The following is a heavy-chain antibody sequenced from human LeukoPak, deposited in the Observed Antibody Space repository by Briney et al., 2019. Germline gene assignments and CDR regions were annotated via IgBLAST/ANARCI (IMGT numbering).Heavy chain of an antibody. Sequence: SETLSLTCAVYGGSFSGYYWSWIRQPPGKGLEWIGYIYYSGSTNYNPSLKSRVTISVDTSKNQFSLKLSSVTAADTAVYYCARLDYGSGSYYNEAPFDPWGQGTLVTVSS. CDR2: IYYSGST. J-gene: IGHJ5*02. V-gene: IGHV4-59*01. D-gene: IGHD3-10*01. CDR3: ARLDYGSGSYYNEAPFDP. CDR1: GGSFSGYY.